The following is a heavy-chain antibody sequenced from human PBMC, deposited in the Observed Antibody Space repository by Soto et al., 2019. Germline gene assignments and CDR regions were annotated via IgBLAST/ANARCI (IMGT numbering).Heavy chain of an antibody. CDR2: IYYSGTT. Sequence: QVQLQESGPGLVKPSETLSLTCTVSSGSINSGDYYWSWIRQPPGKGLEWIGYIYYSGTTYYNPSLKSRVTISVDTAKNVFSLKLSSLTAADTAVYYCARAGRRSGDYTTGWLEPWGQGTLVTVSS. D-gene: IGHD3-3*01. J-gene: IGHJ5*02. CDR1: SGSINSGDYY. V-gene: IGHV4-30-4*01. CDR3: ARAGRRSGDYTTGWLEP.